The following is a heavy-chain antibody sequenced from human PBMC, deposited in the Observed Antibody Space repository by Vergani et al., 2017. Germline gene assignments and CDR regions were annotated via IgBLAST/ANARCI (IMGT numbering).Heavy chain of an antibody. CDR3: ARDWEYFDNWFDP. V-gene: IGHV3-21*01. CDR2: ISSSSSYI. D-gene: IGHD3-9*01. Sequence: EVQLVESGGGLVQPGGSLRLSCAASGFTFSSYSMNWVRQAPGKGLEWVSSISSSSSYIYYADSVKGRFTISRDNAKNSLYLQMNSLRAEDTAVYYCARDWEYFDNWFDPWGQGTLVTVSS. J-gene: IGHJ5*02. CDR1: GFTFSSYS.